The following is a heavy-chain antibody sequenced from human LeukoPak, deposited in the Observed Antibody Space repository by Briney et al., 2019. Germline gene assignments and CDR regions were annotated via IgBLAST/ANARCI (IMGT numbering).Heavy chain of an antibody. V-gene: IGHV4-4*02. Sequence: PSETLSLTCAVSGGSISSSNWWSWVRQPPGKGLEWIGEIYHSGSTNYNPSLKSRDTISVDKSKNQFSLKLSSVTAADTAVYYCARGVEYSSSYDYWGQGTLVTVSS. CDR2: IYHSGST. CDR3: ARGVEYSSSYDY. D-gene: IGHD6-6*01. CDR1: GGSISSSNW. J-gene: IGHJ4*02.